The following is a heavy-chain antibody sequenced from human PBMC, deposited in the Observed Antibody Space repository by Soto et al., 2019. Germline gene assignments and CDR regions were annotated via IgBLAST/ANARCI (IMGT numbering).Heavy chain of an antibody. J-gene: IGHJ5*02. Sequence: QVQLVQSGAEVKKPGSSVKVSCKASGGTFSSYTISLVRQAPGQGLAWMGRIIPILGIANYAQKFQGRVTITADKSTSTAYMELSSLRSEDTAVYYCAGKEGIRPNPWGQGTLVTVSS. CDR3: AGKEGIRPNP. CDR2: IIPILGIA. D-gene: IGHD5-18*01. V-gene: IGHV1-69*02. CDR1: GGTFSSYT.